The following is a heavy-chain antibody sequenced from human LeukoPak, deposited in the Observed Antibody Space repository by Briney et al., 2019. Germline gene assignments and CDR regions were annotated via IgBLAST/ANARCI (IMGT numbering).Heavy chain of an antibody. V-gene: IGHV3-11*06. CDR2: ISSSSSYT. CDR1: GFTFSDYY. CDR3: ARVGSMVRGPNYFDY. J-gene: IGHJ4*02. Sequence: GGSLRLSCAASGFTFSDYYMSWIRQAPGRGLEWVSYISSSSSYTNYADSVKGRFTISRVNAKNSLYLQMNSLRAEDTAVYYCARVGSMVRGPNYFDYWGQGTLVTVSS. D-gene: IGHD3-10*01.